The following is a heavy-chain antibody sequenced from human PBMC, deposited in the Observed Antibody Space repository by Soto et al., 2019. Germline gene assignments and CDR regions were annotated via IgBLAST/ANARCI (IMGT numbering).Heavy chain of an antibody. D-gene: IGHD3-10*01. CDR3: ARRYGLSAFDI. J-gene: IGHJ3*02. V-gene: IGHV4-59*08. CDR2: IYYSGST. CDR1: GGNISGYG. Sequence: SEPLSLTCTVSGGNISGYGCSWIRQPPGKGLEWIGDIYYSGSTNYNPSLKSRVTISVDTSKNQFSLKLSSVTAADTAVYFCARRYGLSAFDIWGQGTMVTVSS.